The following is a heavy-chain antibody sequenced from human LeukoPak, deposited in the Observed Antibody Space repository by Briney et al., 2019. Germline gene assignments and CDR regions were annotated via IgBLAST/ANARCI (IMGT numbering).Heavy chain of an antibody. J-gene: IGHJ4*02. V-gene: IGHV3-23*01. D-gene: IGHD3-22*01. Sequence: GGSLRLSGAASGFTFSSYAMSWVRQAPGKGLEWVSAISGSGGSTYYADSVKSRFTVSRDNSKNTLYLQMNSLRAEDTAVYYCAKEYYYDSSGYYWGQGTLVTVSS. CDR1: GFTFSSYA. CDR2: ISGSGGST. CDR3: AKEYYYDSSGYY.